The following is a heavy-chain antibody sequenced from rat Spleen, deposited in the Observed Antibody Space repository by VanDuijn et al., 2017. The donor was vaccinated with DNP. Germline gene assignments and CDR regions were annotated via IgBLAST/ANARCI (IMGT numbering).Heavy chain of an antibody. CDR1: GFIFSNYW. D-gene: IGHD1-4*01. J-gene: IGHJ2*01. CDR2: ISNTGDHT. V-gene: IGHV5-31*01. Sequence: EVQLVESGGGPVQPGRSLKLSCVASGFIFSNYWMTWIRQAPTKGLEWVASISNTGDHTYYSDSVKGRFSISRDNAKSTLYLQMDSLRSDDTATYYCAGRPPPTRGPFDYWGQGVTVTVSS. CDR3: AGRPPPTRGPFDY.